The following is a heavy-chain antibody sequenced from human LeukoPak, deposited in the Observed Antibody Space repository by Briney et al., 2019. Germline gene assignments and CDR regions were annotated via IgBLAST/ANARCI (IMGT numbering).Heavy chain of an antibody. D-gene: IGHD1-26*01. CDR1: GGSISSGSYY. V-gene: IGHV4-61*02. Sequence: PSETLSLTXTVSGGSISSGSYYWSWIRQPAGKGLEWIGRIYTSGSTNYNPSLKSRVTISVDTSKNQFSLKLSSVTAADTAVYYCAREAGELLGAFDIWGQGTMVTVSS. CDR3: AREAGELLGAFDI. CDR2: IYTSGST. J-gene: IGHJ3*02.